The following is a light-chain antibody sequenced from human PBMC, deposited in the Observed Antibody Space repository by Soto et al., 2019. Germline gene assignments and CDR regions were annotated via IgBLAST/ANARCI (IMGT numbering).Light chain of an antibody. Sequence: QSALTQPASVSGSPGQSITISCTGTSSDIGGYNYVSWYQQHPGKAPKLMIYDVSNRPSGVSNRFSGSKSGNTDSLTISGLQADDEADYYCSSYTSSSLDVFGTGTKLTVL. CDR3: SSYTSSSLDV. CDR1: SSDIGGYNY. V-gene: IGLV2-14*01. CDR2: DVS. J-gene: IGLJ1*01.